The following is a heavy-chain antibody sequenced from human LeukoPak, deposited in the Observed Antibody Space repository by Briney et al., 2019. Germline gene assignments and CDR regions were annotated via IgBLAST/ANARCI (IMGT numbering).Heavy chain of an antibody. CDR1: GFTFSTFA. D-gene: IGHD3-22*01. CDR3: AKVSGYYYDSSGYYKDDY. J-gene: IGHJ4*02. V-gene: IGHV3-23*01. CDR2: IFPSGGEI. Sequence: GGSLRLSCAASGFTFSTFAMIWVRKPPGQGLEWVSSIFPSGGEIHYADSVRGRFTISRDNSKSTLSLQMNSLRAEDTAVYYCAKVSGYYYDSSGYYKDDYWGQGTLVTVSS.